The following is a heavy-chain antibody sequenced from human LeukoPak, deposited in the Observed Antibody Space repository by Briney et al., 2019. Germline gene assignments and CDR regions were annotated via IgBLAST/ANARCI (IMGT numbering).Heavy chain of an antibody. Sequence: EASVKVSCKASGGTFSSYAISWVRQAPGQGLEWMGRIIPILGIANYAQKFQGRVTITADKSTSTAYMELGSLRSEDTAVYYCARSPAAAASYYFDYWGQGTLVTVSS. V-gene: IGHV1-69*04. J-gene: IGHJ4*02. CDR2: IIPILGIA. CDR3: ARSPAAAASYYFDY. D-gene: IGHD6-13*01. CDR1: GGTFSSYA.